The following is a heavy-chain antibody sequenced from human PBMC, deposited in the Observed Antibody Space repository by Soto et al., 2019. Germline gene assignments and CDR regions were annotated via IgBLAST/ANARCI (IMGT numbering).Heavy chain of an antibody. J-gene: IGHJ4*02. CDR1: GFTFSSYS. Sequence: EVQLVESGGGLVKPGGSLRLSCAASGFTFSSYSMDWVRQAPGKGLEWVSSITYSGTYVFFADSVKGRFTISRDNAKNSLYLQMNSLRAEDTAVYYCVRGDSRDYWGQGTLVTVSS. D-gene: IGHD2-21*02. V-gene: IGHV3-21*01. CDR3: VRGDSRDY. CDR2: ITYSGTYV.